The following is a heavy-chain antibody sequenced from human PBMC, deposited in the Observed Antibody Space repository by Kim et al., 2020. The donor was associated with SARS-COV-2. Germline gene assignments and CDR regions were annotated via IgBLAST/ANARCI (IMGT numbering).Heavy chain of an antibody. V-gene: IGHV4-4*02. D-gene: IGHD5-18*01. CDR1: GGSISSSNW. CDR2: IYHSGST. J-gene: IGHJ4*02. CDR3: ARDGFGYSYGYAYY. Sequence: SETLSLTCAVSGGSISSSNWWSWVRQPPGKGLEWIGEIYHSGSTNYNPSLKSRVTISVDKSKNQFSLKLSSVTAADTAVYYCARDGFGYSYGYAYYWGQGTLVTVSS.